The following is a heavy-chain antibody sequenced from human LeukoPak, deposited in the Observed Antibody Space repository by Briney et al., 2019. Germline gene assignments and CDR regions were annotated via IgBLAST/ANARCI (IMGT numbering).Heavy chain of an antibody. CDR3: ARGHAHNYYDSSGYYSWFDP. CDR1: GGTFSSYA. Sequence: ASVKVSCKASGGTFSSYAISWVRQAPGQGLEWMGGIIPIFGTANYAQKFQGRVTITADESTSTAYMELSSLRSEDTAVYYCARGHAHNYYDSSGYYSWFDPWGQGTLVTVSS. CDR2: IIPIFGTA. V-gene: IGHV1-69*13. J-gene: IGHJ5*02. D-gene: IGHD3-22*01.